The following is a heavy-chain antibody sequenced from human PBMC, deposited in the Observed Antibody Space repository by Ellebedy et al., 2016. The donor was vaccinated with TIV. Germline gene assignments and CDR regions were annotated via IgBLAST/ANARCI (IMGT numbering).Heavy chain of an antibody. V-gene: IGHV3-48*01. CDR1: GFTFSSYN. Sequence: GESLKISCAASGFTFSSYNMNWVRQAPGKGLEWVSYIFSGGTTKYYADSVRGRFTISRDNSNNIVYLQMDSMRAEDTALYYCARGRPNYGDFPSWGQGTLVTVSS. CDR3: ARGRPNYGDFPS. CDR2: IFSGGTTK. J-gene: IGHJ1*01. D-gene: IGHD3-10*01.